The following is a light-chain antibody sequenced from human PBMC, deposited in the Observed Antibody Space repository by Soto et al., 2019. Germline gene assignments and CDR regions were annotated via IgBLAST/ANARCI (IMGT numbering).Light chain of an antibody. Sequence: EIVLTQSPGTLSLSPGERATLSCRASQSVSINYLAWYQQKRSQAHRLLIYGAYSRATGIQDRFSGSGSGTDFTLTISRLEPEDFAVYYCQQFGSSPETFGQGTKVDIK. CDR2: GAY. J-gene: IGKJ1*01. CDR1: QSVSINY. CDR3: QQFGSSPET. V-gene: IGKV3-20*01.